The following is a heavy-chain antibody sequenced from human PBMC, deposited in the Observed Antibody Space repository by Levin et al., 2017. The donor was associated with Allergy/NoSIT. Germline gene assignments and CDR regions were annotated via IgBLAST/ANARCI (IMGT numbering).Heavy chain of an antibody. Sequence: GGSLRLSCAASGFIFSDYYMSWIRQAPGKGLEWVSYISNSGSTIYYADSVRGRFTISRDNVNNSLSLQMNILRAEDTAVYYCARAEDCGGDCYPSAFDIWGQGTMVTVSS. D-gene: IGHD2-21*02. CDR2: ISNSGSTI. CDR3: ARAEDCGGDCYPSAFDI. J-gene: IGHJ3*02. V-gene: IGHV3-11*01. CDR1: GFIFSDYY.